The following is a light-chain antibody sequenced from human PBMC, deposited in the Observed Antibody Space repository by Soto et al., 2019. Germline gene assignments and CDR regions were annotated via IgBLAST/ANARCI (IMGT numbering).Light chain of an antibody. CDR3: LLSYRGVGV. CDR2: HTN. Sequence: QAVVTQEPSLTVSPGGTVTLTCGSNTGAVTTGHYPYWFQQKPGQAPRTLIYHTNNKHSWTPARFSGSLLGGKAALTLSGAQPEDEADYYCLLSYRGVGVFGGGTKVTVL. CDR1: TGAVTTGHY. J-gene: IGLJ2*01. V-gene: IGLV7-46*01.